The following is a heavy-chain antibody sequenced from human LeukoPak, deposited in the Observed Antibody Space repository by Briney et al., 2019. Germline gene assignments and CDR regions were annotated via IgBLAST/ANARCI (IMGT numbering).Heavy chain of an antibody. CDR2: ISYDGSNK. Sequence: PGGSLRLSCAASGFPFSSSDMHWVRQAPGKGLEWVAIISYDGSNKYYADSVKGRFTISRDSSKNTLYLQMNSLRAEDTAVYSCARGRGGWYYDYWGQGTLVTVSS. CDR3: ARGRGGWYYDY. J-gene: IGHJ4*02. V-gene: IGHV3-30*03. D-gene: IGHD6-25*01. CDR1: GFPFSSSD.